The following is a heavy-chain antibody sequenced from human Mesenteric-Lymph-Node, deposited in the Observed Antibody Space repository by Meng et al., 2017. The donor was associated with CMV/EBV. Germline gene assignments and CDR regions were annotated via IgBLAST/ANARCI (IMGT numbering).Heavy chain of an antibody. J-gene: IGHJ4*02. CDR1: GYTFSSYS. V-gene: IGHV1-18*01. CDR3: ARDLDTYYYGSGTFLSDY. D-gene: IGHD3-10*01. Sequence: ASVKVSCKASGYTFSSYSITWVRQAPGQGLEWMGWISGQNAKTKHAQKFQGRVTMTTDTSTGTAYVELRSLRSDDTAVYYCARDLDTYYYGSGTFLSDYLGQGTLVTVSS. CDR2: ISGQNAKT.